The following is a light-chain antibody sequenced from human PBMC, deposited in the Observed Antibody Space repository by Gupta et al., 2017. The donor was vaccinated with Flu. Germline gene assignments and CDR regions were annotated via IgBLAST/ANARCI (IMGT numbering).Light chain of an antibody. CDR2: EDN. J-gene: IGLJ3*02. Sequence: NFMLTQPHSVSESPGKTVTISCTRSSGSIASNYVQWYQQRPGSAPTTVIYEDNQRPSGVPDRFSGSIDSSSNSASLTISGLKTEDEADYYCQSYDSSKPHWVCGGGTKLTVL. CDR3: QSYDSSKPHWV. CDR1: SGSIASNY. V-gene: IGLV6-57*03.